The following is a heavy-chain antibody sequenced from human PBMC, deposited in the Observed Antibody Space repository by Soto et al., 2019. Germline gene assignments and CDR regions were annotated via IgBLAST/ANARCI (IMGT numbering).Heavy chain of an antibody. D-gene: IGHD4-17*01. CDR1: AGTVSNHA. V-gene: IGHV1-69*06. CDR2: IIPIFGTP. CDR3: AKFDYGDYVGWFDP. J-gene: IGHJ5*02. Sequence: QEELVQSAAEVKKPGSSVRVSCKASAGTVSNHAISWVRQAPGQDLEWMGGIIPIFGTPDYAQKFQGRVTISADTSTDTVYMELRSLRSEVTAVYCCAKFDYGDYVGWFDPWGQGTLVTVSS.